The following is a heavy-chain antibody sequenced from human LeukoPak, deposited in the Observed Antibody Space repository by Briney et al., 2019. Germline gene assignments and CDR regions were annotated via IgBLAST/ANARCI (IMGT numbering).Heavy chain of an antibody. CDR1: GFTFSSYS. CDR2: ISSSSSTI. V-gene: IGHV3-48*01. J-gene: IGHJ3*02. D-gene: IGHD6-6*01. Sequence: GGSLRLSCAASGFTFSSYSMNWVRQAPWKGLEWVSYISSSSSTIYYADSVKGRFTISRDNAKNSLYLQMNSLRAEDMAVYYCARDPSGYSSSSYHAFDIWGQGTMVTVSS. CDR3: ARDPSGYSSSSYHAFDI.